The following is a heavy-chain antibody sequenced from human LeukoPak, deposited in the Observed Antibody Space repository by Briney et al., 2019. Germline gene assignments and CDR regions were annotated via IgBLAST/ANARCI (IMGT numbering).Heavy chain of an antibody. V-gene: IGHV3-30*03. CDR3: AREFGHNRWYFDY. D-gene: IGHD5-24*01. CDR1: GFTFSSYS. J-gene: IGHJ4*02. Sequence: GGSLRLSCAASGFTFSSYSMNWVRQAPGKGLEWVTVVSADGRTQLYSDSVKGRFTVSRDNSLNTPHLQMNSLKTEDTAVYYCAREFGHNRWYFDYWGQGALVTVSS. CDR2: VSADGRTQ.